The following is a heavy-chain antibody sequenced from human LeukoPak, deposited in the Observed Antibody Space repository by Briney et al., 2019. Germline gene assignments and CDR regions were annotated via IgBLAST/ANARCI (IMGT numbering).Heavy chain of an antibody. D-gene: IGHD3-3*01. CDR2: VRASGSAT. J-gene: IGHJ4*02. CDR3: AKRGRSGSGYDPFDN. CDR1: GFIFSSYD. Sequence: GGSLRLSCAASGFIFSSYDMTWVRQAPGKGLEWVSTVRASGSATYYADSVKGRITISRDNSKGTLYLQMNSLRAEDTAVYYCAKRGRSGSGYDPFDNWGRGILVTVSS. V-gene: IGHV3-23*01.